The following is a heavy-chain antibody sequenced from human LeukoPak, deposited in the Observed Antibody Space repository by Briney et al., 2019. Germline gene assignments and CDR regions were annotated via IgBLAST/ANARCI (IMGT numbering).Heavy chain of an antibody. CDR1: GGIFSSYA. CDR2: IIPIFGTP. CDR3: ARDPRGEVVISYYFDY. D-gene: IGHD3-22*01. J-gene: IGHJ4*02. V-gene: IGHV1-69*13. Sequence: ASVTVSCTASGGIFSSYAINWVRQAPGQGLDWMGGIIPIFGTPTYAQKFQGRVTITADESTSTAFMELTSLGSEDTAVYYCARDPRGEVVISYYFDYWGQGTLVTVSS.